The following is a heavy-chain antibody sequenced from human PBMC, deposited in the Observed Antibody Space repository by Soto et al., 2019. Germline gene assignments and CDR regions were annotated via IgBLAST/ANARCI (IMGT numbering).Heavy chain of an antibody. CDR2: IYYSGST. D-gene: IGHD4-17*01. Sequence: SETLSLTCTVSGGSISYYYWSWIRQPPGKELEWIGSIYYSGSTNYNPSLKSRVTISVDTSKNQFSLKLSSVTAADTAVYYCARAYGANCFDYWGQGILVTVSS. CDR1: GGSISYYY. V-gene: IGHV4-59*01. J-gene: IGHJ4*02. CDR3: ARAYGANCFDY.